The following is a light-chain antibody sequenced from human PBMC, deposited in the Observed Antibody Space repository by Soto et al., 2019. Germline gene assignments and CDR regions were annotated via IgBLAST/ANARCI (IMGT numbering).Light chain of an antibody. CDR1: SSNIASNS. J-gene: IGLJ2*01. CDR2: DNN. Sequence: QSVLTQPPSVSAAPGQKVTISCSGSSSNIASNSVSWYQQLPGTAPKLLIYDNNKRPSGIPDRFSGSKSGTSATLGITGLQTGDEADYYRGTWDSSLSAVVFGGGTKLTVL. V-gene: IGLV1-51*01. CDR3: GTWDSSLSAVV.